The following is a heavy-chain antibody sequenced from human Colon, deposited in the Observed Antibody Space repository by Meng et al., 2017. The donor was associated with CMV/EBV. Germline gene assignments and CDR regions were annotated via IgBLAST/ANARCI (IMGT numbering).Heavy chain of an antibody. CDR3: ARDQYTAMVKDGMDV. D-gene: IGHD5-18*01. CDR1: GFTFSSYP. V-gene: IGHV3-21*01. J-gene: IGHJ6*02. CDR2: ISSSSSYI. Sequence: GESLKISCAASGFTFSSYPMYWVRQAPGTGLEWVASISSSSSYIYYADSLKGRFTISRDDARNSLFLQMNSLSVEDTAVYYCARDQYTAMVKDGMDVWGQGTTVTVSS.